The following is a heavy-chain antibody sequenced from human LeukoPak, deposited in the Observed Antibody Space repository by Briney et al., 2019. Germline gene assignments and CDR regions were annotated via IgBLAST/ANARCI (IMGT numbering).Heavy chain of an antibody. Sequence: GGSLRLSCAASGFTFSSYAMSWVCQAPGKGLEWVSAISGSGGSTYYADSVKGRFTISRDNSKNTLYLQMNSLRAEDTAVYYCAKNRRIVVAEPDYWGQGTLVTVSS. J-gene: IGHJ4*02. V-gene: IGHV3-23*01. CDR1: GFTFSSYA. CDR2: ISGSGGST. D-gene: IGHD3-22*01. CDR3: AKNRRIVVAEPDY.